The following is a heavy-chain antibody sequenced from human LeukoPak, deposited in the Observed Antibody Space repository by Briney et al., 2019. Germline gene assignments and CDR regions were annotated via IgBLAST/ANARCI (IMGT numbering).Heavy chain of an antibody. Sequence: GRSLRLSCAASGFTFSSYAMHWVRQAPGKGLEWVAVISYDGSNKYYADSVKGRFTISRDNSKNTLYLQMNSLRAEDTAVYYCARDEGRDGYNFDYWGQGTLVTVS. CDR2: ISYDGSNK. CDR1: GFTFSSYA. D-gene: IGHD5-24*01. J-gene: IGHJ4*02. V-gene: IGHV3-30-3*01. CDR3: ARDEGRDGYNFDY.